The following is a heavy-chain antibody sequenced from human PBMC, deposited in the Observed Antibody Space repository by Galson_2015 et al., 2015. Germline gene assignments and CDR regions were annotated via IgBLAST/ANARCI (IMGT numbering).Heavy chain of an antibody. J-gene: IGHJ6*03. CDR1: GANFTPFS. V-gene: IGHV1-69*04. D-gene: IGHD4-23*01. Sequence: KVSCAASGANFTPFSINWVRQAPGQGLEWMGRVITVLSKSKQSQRFQGRLTITVDKYTPTTPLELRSLTSEDTAIYYCATDRTPGDYFCHIDVWGRGTTVTVSS. CDR2: VITVLSKS. CDR3: ATDRTPGDYFCHIDV.